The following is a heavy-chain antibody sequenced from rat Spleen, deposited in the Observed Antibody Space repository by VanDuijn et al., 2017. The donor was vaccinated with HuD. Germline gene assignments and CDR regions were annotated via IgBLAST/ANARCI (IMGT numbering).Heavy chain of an antibody. CDR3: ARGGRWYFDF. Sequence: EVQLVESDGGLVQPGRSLKLSCAASGFTFSDYYMAWVRQAPTKGLEWVASISTGGGNTYYRDSVKGRFTISRDNAQNTLYLQMNSLKYEDTATYYCARGGRWYFDFWGPGTMVTVSS. J-gene: IGHJ1*01. D-gene: IGHD1-11*01. V-gene: IGHV5-25*01. CDR1: GFTFSDYY. CDR2: ISTGGGNT.